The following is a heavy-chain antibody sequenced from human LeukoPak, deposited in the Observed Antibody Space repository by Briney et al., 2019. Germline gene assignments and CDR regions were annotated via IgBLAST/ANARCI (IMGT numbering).Heavy chain of an antibody. V-gene: IGHV1-2*02. CDR1: GYTFNVYY. CDR3: ATSSGWKSNIDY. J-gene: IGHJ4*02. Sequence: GASVTVSFTASGYTFNVYYIHWVRQAPGQGLEWMGWINPNSGGTNYAQKFQGRVTMTRDTSISTAYMELSRLRSDDTAVFYCATSSGWKSNIDYWGQGTLVTVSS. D-gene: IGHD6-19*01. CDR2: INPNSGGT.